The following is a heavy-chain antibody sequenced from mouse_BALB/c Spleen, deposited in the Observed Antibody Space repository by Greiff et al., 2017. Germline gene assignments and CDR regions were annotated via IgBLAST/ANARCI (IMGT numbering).Heavy chain of an antibody. CDR2: ISSGGSYT. CDR3: ARHAYYDYFDY. Sequence: EVKLVESGGDLVKPGGSLKPSCAASGFTFSSYGMSWVRQTPDKRLEWVATISSGGSYTYYPDSVKGRFTISRDNAKNTLYLQMSSLKSEDTAMYYCARHAYYDYFDYWGQGTTLTVSS. J-gene: IGHJ2*01. V-gene: IGHV5-6*02. D-gene: IGHD2-3*01. CDR1: GFTFSSYG.